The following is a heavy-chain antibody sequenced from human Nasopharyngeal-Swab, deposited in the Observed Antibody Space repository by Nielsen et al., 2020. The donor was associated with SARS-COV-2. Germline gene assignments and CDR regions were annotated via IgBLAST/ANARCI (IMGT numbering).Heavy chain of an antibody. CDR2: IIPIFGTA. V-gene: IGHV1-69*13. CDR3: ASPSYYGSGSYYPKGAFDI. D-gene: IGHD3-10*01. CDR1: GYTLTELS. Sequence: SVKVSCKVSGYTLTELSMHWVRQAPGKGLEWMGGIIPIFGTANYAQKFQGRVTITADESTSTAYMELSSLRSEDTAVYYCASPSYYGSGSYYPKGAFDIWGQGTMVTVSS. J-gene: IGHJ3*02.